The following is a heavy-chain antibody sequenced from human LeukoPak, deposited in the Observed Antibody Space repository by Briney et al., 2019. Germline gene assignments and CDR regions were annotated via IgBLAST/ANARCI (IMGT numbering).Heavy chain of an antibody. CDR3: ARENGNWFDP. CDR1: RDSVSSNSAA. D-gene: IGHD2-8*01. V-gene: IGHV6-1*01. CDR2: TYYRSKWYS. J-gene: IGHJ5*02. Sequence: SQTLSLTCAISRDSVSSNSAAWNWIRQSPSRGLEWPGRTYYRSKWYSDYAVSVKSRITVNPDTSKNQFSLQLNSVTPEDTAVYFCARENGNWFDPWGQGTLVTVSS.